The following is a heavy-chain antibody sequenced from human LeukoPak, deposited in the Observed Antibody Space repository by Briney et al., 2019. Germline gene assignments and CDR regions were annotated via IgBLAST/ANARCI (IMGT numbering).Heavy chain of an antibody. J-gene: IGHJ4*02. V-gene: IGHV1-69*13. D-gene: IGHD3-3*01. Sequence: SVNVSCTASGGTFSNYAISWVRPAPGQGLEWMGGIITNYGPTNYAQKYQGRVTITADESTTTVYMELSSLRSEDTAVYYCARPRTYYDFWRGYPPFDYWGQGTLVTVSS. CDR1: GGTFSNYA. CDR2: IITNYGPT. CDR3: ARPRTYYDFWRGYPPFDY.